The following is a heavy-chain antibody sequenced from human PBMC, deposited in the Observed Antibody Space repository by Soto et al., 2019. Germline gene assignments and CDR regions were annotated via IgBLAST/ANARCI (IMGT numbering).Heavy chain of an antibody. Sequence: EVQLVESGGGLVKPGGSLRLSCVVSGFTFSKAWMNWVRQAPGKGLEWVGRIKSEGGGGATDYTAPVKDRFTISRDDSKNTLYLQMDSLKTEDKAVYYCSTLTYMAAAGQYWGQGTLVTVSS. CDR3: STLTYMAAAGQY. V-gene: IGHV3-15*07. D-gene: IGHD2-2*02. CDR2: IKSEGGGGAT. J-gene: IGHJ4*02. CDR1: GFTFSKAW.